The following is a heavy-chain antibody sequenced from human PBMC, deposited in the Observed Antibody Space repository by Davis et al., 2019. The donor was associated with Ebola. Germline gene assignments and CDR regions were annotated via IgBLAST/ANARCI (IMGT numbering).Heavy chain of an antibody. Sequence: APVKVSCKASGYTFTGYYMQWVRQAPGQGLEWMGWINPNSGGTNYAQKFQGRVTMTRDTSSSIAYMELSRLRSDDTAIYYCARDRSGTWFHWGQGTLVTVSS. CDR2: INPNSGGT. D-gene: IGHD6-25*01. CDR1: GYTFTGYY. CDR3: ARDRSGTWFH. V-gene: IGHV1-2*02. J-gene: IGHJ4*02.